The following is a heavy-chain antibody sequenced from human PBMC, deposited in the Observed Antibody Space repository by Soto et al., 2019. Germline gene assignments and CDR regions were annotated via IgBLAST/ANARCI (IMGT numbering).Heavy chain of an antibody. CDR3: ASSASITIFGVVIPNYYYYRMDV. Sequence: VPVSCKASGGTFSSSASSWVRQASGQGLEWLGGRVRLFGTGNYAQKFQGRVTITADESTSTAYMELSSLRSEDTAGYYCASSASITIFGVVIPNYYYYRMDVWGQATTVTASS. J-gene: IGHJ6*02. CDR1: GGTFSSSA. D-gene: IGHD3-3*01. V-gene: IGHV1-69*13. CDR2: RVRLFGTG.